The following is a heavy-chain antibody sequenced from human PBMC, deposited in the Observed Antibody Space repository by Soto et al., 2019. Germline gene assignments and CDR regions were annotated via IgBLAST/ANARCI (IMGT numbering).Heavy chain of an antibody. CDR2: IYYNGIT. Sequence: SETLSLTCTVSGGSISSYYWSWIRQPPGKGLEWIGYIYYNGITNYNPSLESRVTISLDKSKSQFSLELNSVTGADTAIYYCARGFSGYCSGGSCSSFDYWGQGTLVTVSS. D-gene: IGHD2-15*01. CDR3: ARGFSGYCSGGSCSSFDY. J-gene: IGHJ4*02. CDR1: GGSISSYY. V-gene: IGHV4-59*12.